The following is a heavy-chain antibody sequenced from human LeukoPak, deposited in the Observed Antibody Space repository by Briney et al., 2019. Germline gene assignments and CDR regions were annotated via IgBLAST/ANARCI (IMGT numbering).Heavy chain of an antibody. D-gene: IGHD2-8*02. CDR1: GFTFDDYA. J-gene: IGHJ4*02. Sequence: PGGSLRLSCAASGFTFDDYAMHWVRQAPGKGLEGVSGISWNSGSIGYADSVKGRFTISRDNAKNSLYLQMNSLRAEDTALYYCAKVRTGGDYFDYWGQGTLVTVSS. CDR2: ISWNSGSI. V-gene: IGHV3-9*01. CDR3: AKVRTGGDYFDY.